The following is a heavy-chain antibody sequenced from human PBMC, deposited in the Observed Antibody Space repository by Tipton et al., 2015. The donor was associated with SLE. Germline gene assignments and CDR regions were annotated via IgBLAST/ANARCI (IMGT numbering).Heavy chain of an antibody. CDR2: INHSGST. V-gene: IGHV4-34*01. CDR3: ASRGQQLGWFDP. J-gene: IGHJ5*02. D-gene: IGHD6-13*01. Sequence: TLSLTCAVYGGSFSGYYWSWIRQPPGKGLEWIGEINHSGSTNYNPSLKSRVTISVDTSKNQFSLKLSSVTAADTAVYYCASRGQQLGWFDPWGQGILVTVSS. CDR1: GGSFSGYY.